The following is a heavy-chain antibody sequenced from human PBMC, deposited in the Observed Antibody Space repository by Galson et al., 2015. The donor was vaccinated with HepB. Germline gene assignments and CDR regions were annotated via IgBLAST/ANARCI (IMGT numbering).Heavy chain of an antibody. V-gene: IGHV3-21*06. CDR3: ARDHGSSGSYYYDTSDYFPFEY. CDR2: ISSGSSYV. CDR1: GFTFSSYS. Sequence: SLRLSCAASGFTFSSYSMSWVRQAPGKGLEWVSSISSGSSYVFYADSVKGRFTISRDNAKNSLYLQLNSLGADDTAMSYCARDHGSSGSYYYDTSDYFPFEYWGQGTLVTVSS. D-gene: IGHD3-22*01. J-gene: IGHJ4*01.